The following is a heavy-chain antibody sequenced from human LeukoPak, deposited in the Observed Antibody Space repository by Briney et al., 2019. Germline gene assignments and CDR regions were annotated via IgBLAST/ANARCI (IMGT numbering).Heavy chain of an antibody. CDR1: GFTFSSYS. D-gene: IGHD3-10*01. Sequence: GGSLRLSCAASGFTFSSYSMNWVRQAPGKGLEWVSSISSSSSYIYYADSVKGRFTISRDNAKNSLYLQMNSLRAEDTAVYYCARDFVVRGVDISYYYGMDVWGQGTTVTVSS. J-gene: IGHJ6*02. V-gene: IGHV3-21*01. CDR2: ISSSSSYI. CDR3: ARDFVVRGVDISYYYGMDV.